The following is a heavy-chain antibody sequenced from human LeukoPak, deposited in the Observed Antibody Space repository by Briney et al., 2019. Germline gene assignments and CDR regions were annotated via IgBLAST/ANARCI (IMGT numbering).Heavy chain of an antibody. V-gene: IGHV3-64*04. CDR3: TRTFLSGDGYKVGYFDY. Sequence: PGGSLSLSCSASGFTFSSNSMHWVRQAPGKGLEYVAAISSNGGDSYYADSVKGRFTISRDNSKNTLFLQMNSLTAEDTAMYYCTRTFLSGDGYKVGYFDYWGQGTLVTVSS. D-gene: IGHD5-24*01. J-gene: IGHJ4*02. CDR2: ISSNGGDS. CDR1: GFTFSSNS.